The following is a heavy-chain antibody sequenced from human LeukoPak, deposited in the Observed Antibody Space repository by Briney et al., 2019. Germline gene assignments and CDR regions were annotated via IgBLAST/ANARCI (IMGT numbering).Heavy chain of an antibody. J-gene: IGHJ5*02. CDR1: GYTFTSYD. D-gene: IGHD2-2*01. V-gene: IGHV1-8*03. Sequence: ASVKVSCKASGYTFTSYDINWVRQATGQGPEWMGWMNPNSGNTGYAQKFQGRVTITRNTSISTAYMELSSLRSEDTAVYYCARSAYCSSTSCRSWFDPWGQGTLATVSS. CDR2: MNPNSGNT. CDR3: ARSAYCSSTSCRSWFDP.